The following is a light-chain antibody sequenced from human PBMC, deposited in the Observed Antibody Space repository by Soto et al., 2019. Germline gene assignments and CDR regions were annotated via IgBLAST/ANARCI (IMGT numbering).Light chain of an antibody. J-gene: IGKJ1*01. V-gene: IGKV4-1*01. CDR3: QQYYTTPPT. CDR1: QSVLFSINQKNY. CDR2: GAS. Sequence: DIVLTQSPDSVAVSPGERATINCKSSQSVLFSINQKNYLDWYHQQPGQPPKLLIYGASMRESGVPTRFSGSGSGKNFPLTISSLQAEDAAVYYCQQYYTTPPTFGLGTKVEVK.